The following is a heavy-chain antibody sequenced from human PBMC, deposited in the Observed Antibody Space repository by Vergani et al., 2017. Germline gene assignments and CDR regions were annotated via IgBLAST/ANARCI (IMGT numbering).Heavy chain of an antibody. Sequence: QVKVVQSGAEVKAPGASVKVSCEASGYTYRSYYVHWVRQAPGQGLEWMGVINPLGGRATYSQKFQGRASITGDSSTTGGTYASMVYMDVTSLTPEDTAGDFCVSSRLRSFEYWGQGTLVTVSS. V-gene: IGHV1-46*03. D-gene: IGHD4-17*01. J-gene: IGHJ4*02. CDR1: GYTYRSYY. CDR3: VSSRLRSFEY. CDR2: INPLGGRA.